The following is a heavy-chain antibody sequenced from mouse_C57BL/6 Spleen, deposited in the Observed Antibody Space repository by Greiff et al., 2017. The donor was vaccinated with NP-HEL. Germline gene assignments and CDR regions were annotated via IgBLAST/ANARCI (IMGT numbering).Heavy chain of an antibody. J-gene: IGHJ2*01. V-gene: IGHV2-2*01. CDR3: ARKGNDGSLDY. CDR2: IWTGGST. CDR1: GFSLTSYG. Sequence: VQLQQSGPGLVQPSQSLSISCTVSGFSLTSYGVHWVRQCPGKGLEWLGVIWTGGSTDYNAAFISRLSISNDKSKSQVFLKMSRLQADDTAIYYCARKGNDGSLDYWGQGTTLTVSS. D-gene: IGHD1-1*01.